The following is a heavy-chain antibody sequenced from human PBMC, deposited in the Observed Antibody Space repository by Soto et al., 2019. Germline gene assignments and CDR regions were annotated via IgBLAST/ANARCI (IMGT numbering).Heavy chain of an antibody. D-gene: IGHD4-17*01. V-gene: IGHV3-15*01. Sequence: EVQLVESGGGLVKPGGSLRLSCAASGFTFSNAWMSWVRQAPGKGLEWVGRIKSKTDGGTTDYAAPVKGRFTISRDDSKNTLYLQMNSLKTEDTAVYYCTTGLRWYIYYYYGMDVWGQGTTVTVSS. CDR3: TTGLRWYIYYYYGMDV. CDR1: GFTFSNAW. J-gene: IGHJ6*02. CDR2: IKSKTDGGTT.